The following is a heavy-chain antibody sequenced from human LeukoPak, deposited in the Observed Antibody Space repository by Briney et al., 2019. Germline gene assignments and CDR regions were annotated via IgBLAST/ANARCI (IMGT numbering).Heavy chain of an antibody. D-gene: IGHD5-12*01. Sequence: PGGSLRLSCAASGFTFSTDGMSWVRQAPGKGLEWLSYISGSSSAINYADSVKGRFTISRDNAKNSLFLQMNSLRAEDTAVYYCATYSGYDRIFDYWGQGTLVTVSS. CDR1: GFTFSTDG. J-gene: IGHJ4*02. V-gene: IGHV3-48*01. CDR3: ATYSGYDRIFDY. CDR2: ISGSSSAI.